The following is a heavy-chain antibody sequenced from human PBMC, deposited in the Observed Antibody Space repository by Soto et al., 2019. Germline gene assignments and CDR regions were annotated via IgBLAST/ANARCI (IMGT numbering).Heavy chain of an antibody. J-gene: IGHJ4*02. CDR3: ARGVSAGVDY. Sequence: GASVKVSCKASGYSFTSLDINWVRQAAGQGLEWMGWMQPSTGRTGYAQKFQGRVTMTRDTSINTAYMELTTLTSDDTAFYYCARGVSAGVDYWGQGTLVTVSS. CDR1: GYSFTSLD. V-gene: IGHV1-8*01. CDR2: MQPSTGRT. D-gene: IGHD1-26*01.